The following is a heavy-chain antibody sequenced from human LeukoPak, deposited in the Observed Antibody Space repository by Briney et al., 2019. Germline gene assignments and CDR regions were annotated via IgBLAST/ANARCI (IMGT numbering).Heavy chain of an antibody. Sequence: SVKASCKASGGTFSSYAISWVRQAPGQGLEWMGRIIPIFGTANYAQKFQGRVTITTDESTSTAYMELSSLRSEDTAVYYCARPYRYCSGGSCYPDAFDIWGQGTMVTVSS. CDR1: GGTFSSYA. D-gene: IGHD2-15*01. J-gene: IGHJ3*02. CDR3: ARPYRYCSGGSCYPDAFDI. V-gene: IGHV1-69*05. CDR2: IIPIFGTA.